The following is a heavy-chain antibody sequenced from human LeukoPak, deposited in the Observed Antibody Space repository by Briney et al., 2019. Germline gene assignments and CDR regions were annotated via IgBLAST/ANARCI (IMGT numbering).Heavy chain of an antibody. CDR1: GGSFSGYY. CDR3: ARSISRDGYNFEFWFDL. V-gene: IGHV4-34*01. CDR2: ISHSGST. Sequence: SETLSLTCAVYGGSFSGYYWSWIRQPPGKGLEWIGEISHSGSTNYNPSLKSRVTISVDTSKNQFSLKLSSVTAADTAVYYCARSISRDGYNFEFWFDLWGQGTLVTVSS. J-gene: IGHJ5*02. D-gene: IGHD5-24*01.